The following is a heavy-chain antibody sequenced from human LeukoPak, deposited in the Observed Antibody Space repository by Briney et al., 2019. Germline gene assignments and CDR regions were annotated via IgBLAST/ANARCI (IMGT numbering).Heavy chain of an antibody. CDR1: GFTFSSYW. V-gene: IGHV3-74*01. CDR2: INNVGNGA. D-gene: IGHD6-13*01. J-gene: IGHJ4*02. Sequence: GGSLRLSCAASGFTFSSYWMFWFRQAPGQGLEWVSRINNVGNGASHADSVRGRFTISRDNSKNTLYLQMNNLKVEDMAVYYCVRSQRGRAAAGLDHWGQGALVTVSS. CDR3: VRSQRGRAAAGLDH.